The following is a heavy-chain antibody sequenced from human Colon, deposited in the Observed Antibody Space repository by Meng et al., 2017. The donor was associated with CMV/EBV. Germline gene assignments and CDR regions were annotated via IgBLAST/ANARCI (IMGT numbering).Heavy chain of an antibody. CDR2: ITTTNNYI. V-gene: IGHV3-21*01. CDR1: GFSFKTYN. Sequence: GESLKISCAASGFSFKTYNMNWVRQVPGKGLEWISSITTTNNYIYYADSVKGRFTVSRDNAKNSLFLQMNSLRAEDTAVYFCARGLRFLEWLTFDPWGQGTLVTVSS. CDR3: ARGLRFLEWLTFDP. D-gene: IGHD3-3*01. J-gene: IGHJ5*02.